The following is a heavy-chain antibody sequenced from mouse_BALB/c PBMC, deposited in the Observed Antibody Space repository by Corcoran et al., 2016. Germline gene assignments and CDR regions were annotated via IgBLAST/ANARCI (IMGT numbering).Heavy chain of an antibody. Sequence: EVQLQQSGPELVKPGASVKISCKASGYSFTGYYMHWVKQSHVKSLEWIGRINPYNGATSYNQNFKDKASLTVDKSSSTAYMELHSLTSEDSAVYYCARDYYGSRGDWNFDYWGQGTTLTVSS. CDR3: ARDYYGSRGDWNFDY. J-gene: IGHJ2*01. D-gene: IGHD1-1*01. CDR1: GYSFTGYY. V-gene: IGHV1-26*01. CDR2: INPYNGAT.